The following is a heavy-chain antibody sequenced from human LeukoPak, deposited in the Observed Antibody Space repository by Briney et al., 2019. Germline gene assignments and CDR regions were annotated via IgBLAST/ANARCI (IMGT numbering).Heavy chain of an antibody. CDR1: GASIANADHY. D-gene: IGHD3-22*01. CDR3: ARDRFWGYYDSSGSY. CDR2: IFHTGSA. J-gene: IGHJ4*02. Sequence: PSQTLSLTCTLSGASIANADHYWSWIRQPPGKGLEWMGYIFHTGSAYYNSALESRLTMSIDTSRNQFSLKLSSVTAADTAVYYCARDRFWGYYDSSGSYWGQGTLVTVSS. V-gene: IGHV4-30-4*08.